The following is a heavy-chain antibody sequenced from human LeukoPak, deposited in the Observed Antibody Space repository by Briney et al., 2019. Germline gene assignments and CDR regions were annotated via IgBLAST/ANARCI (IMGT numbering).Heavy chain of an antibody. D-gene: IGHD1-14*01. J-gene: IGHJ3*02. V-gene: IGHV3-53*01. CDR1: GFTVRNNY. CDR2: SYSDSNT. Sequence: GSLRPSRTAPGFTVRNNYMSWVRQAPGKGPGWVSISYSDSNTNYADSVKGRFTISRDTSQNTLSLQMNSLRAEDTAVYYCVRKNRDFNAAFDIWGQGTVVTASS. CDR3: VRKNRDFNAAFDI.